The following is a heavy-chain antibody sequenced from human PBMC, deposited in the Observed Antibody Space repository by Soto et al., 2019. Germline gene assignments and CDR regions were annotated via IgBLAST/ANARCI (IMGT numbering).Heavy chain of an antibody. D-gene: IGHD3-10*01. J-gene: IGHJ4*02. CDR1: GFTFGSYW. CDR3: TRGPRPISTGTGAY. V-gene: IGHV3-74*01. Sequence: EVQLVESGGGSVQTGGSLRISCAASGFTFGSYWMDWVRQAPGKGLVWVSRINGDGRSTTYADSVKGRFTISRDNAANTMYLQMNNLRAEDSGLYYCTRGPRPISTGTGAYWGQGTQVTVSS. CDR2: INGDGRST.